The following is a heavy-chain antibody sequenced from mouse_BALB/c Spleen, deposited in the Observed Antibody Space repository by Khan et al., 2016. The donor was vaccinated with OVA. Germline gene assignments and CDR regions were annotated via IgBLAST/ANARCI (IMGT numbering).Heavy chain of an antibody. J-gene: IGHJ1*01. CDR1: GISITSGNYR. CDR3: ARDDGSLYWYFDV. V-gene: IGHV3-5*02. Sequence: EVQLQESGPGLVKPSQTVSLTCTVTGISITSGNYRWSWIRQFPGNKLEWIGNIYYSGTVTYNPSLTSRTTIPRDTSKNQFFLEMNSLTAEDTATYYCARDDGSLYWYFDVWGAGTTVTVSS. CDR2: IYYSGTV. D-gene: IGHD1-1*01.